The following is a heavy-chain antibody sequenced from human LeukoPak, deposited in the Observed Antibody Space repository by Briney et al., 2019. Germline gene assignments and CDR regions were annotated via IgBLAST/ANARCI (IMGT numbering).Heavy chain of an antibody. D-gene: IGHD3-22*01. Sequence: PSETLSLTCTVSGGSISSHYWSWIRQPPGKGLEWIGYIYYSGSTNYNPSLKSRVTISVDTSKNQFSLKLSSVTAADTAVYYCASSYYDSSGYYAYWGQGTLVTVSS. CDR3: ASSYYDSSGYYAY. CDR1: GGSISSHY. J-gene: IGHJ4*02. CDR2: IYYSGST. V-gene: IGHV4-59*11.